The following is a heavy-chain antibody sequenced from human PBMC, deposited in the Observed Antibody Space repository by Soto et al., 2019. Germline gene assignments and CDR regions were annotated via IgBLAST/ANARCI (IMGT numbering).Heavy chain of an antibody. D-gene: IGHD6-6*01. V-gene: IGHV3-30*18. J-gene: IGHJ4*02. CDR1: GFTFSSYF. CDR3: AKDWMGYSSSSEFDS. Sequence: SLKVSCVFSGFTFSSYFMHLVLQAPGKGLEWMAFISHDGSNKYSADSVKGRFTISRDNSKNTLYLQMNSLRAEDTALYYCAKDWMGYSSSSEFDSWGQGTLVTVSS. CDR2: ISHDGSNK.